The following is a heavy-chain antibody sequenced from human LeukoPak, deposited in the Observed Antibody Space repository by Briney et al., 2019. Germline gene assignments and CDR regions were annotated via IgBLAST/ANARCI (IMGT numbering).Heavy chain of an antibody. CDR2: ISYDGSNK. D-gene: IGHD5-18*01. J-gene: IGHJ6*04. Sequence: GGSLRLSCAASGFTFSNYGMHWVRQAPGKGLEWVAVISYDGSNKYYADSVKGRFTISRDNSKNTLYLQMNSLRAEDTAVYYCAKDFRRGYGYGYYYGMDVWGKGTTVTVSS. CDR1: GFTFSNYG. CDR3: AKDFRRGYGYGYYYGMDV. V-gene: IGHV3-30*18.